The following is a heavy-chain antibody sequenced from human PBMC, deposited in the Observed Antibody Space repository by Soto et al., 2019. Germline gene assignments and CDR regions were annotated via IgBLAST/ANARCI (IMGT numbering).Heavy chain of an antibody. CDR2: IIPIFGTA. CDR3: ARDSSGSGNFDY. Sequence: SVKVSCKASGGTFSSYAISWVRQAPGQGLEWMGGIIPIFGTANYAQRFQGRVTITADESTSTAYMELSSLRSEDTAVYYCARDSSGSGNFDYWGQGTLVTVSS. V-gene: IGHV1-69*13. J-gene: IGHJ4*02. CDR1: GGTFSSYA. D-gene: IGHD2-15*01.